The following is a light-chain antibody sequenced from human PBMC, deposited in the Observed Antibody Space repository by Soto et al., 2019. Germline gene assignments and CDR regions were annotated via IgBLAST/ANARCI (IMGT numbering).Light chain of an antibody. J-gene: IGKJ2*01. CDR1: QGVGSN. V-gene: IGKV3-15*01. CDR3: QQYNNWPPYT. Sequence: EILITQSPGTLSVSPGERATLSCRASQGVGSNFAWCQQKPGQAPRRLLYGASTRATGIPARFSGSGSGTEFTLTISSLQSEDFAIYYCQQYNNWPPYTFGQGTKVDIK. CDR2: GAS.